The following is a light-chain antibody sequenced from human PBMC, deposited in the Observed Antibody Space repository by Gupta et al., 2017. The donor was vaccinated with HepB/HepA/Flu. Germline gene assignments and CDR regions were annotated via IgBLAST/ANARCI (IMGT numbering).Light chain of an antibody. CDR1: QSVVNSVGSTY. J-gene: IGKJ2*01. CDR2: EVS. V-gene: IGKV2-30*01. CDR3: MQGSHCPYT. Sequence: DVVITESVLSLPVTLAQPAFISCRYSQSVVNSVGSTYLNWFQERPGLSPRRLIYEVSNRDSGAPDIISGRWAGTYCTLEISMVDAEYVGIYYCMQGSHCPYTFGQGTNLEIK.